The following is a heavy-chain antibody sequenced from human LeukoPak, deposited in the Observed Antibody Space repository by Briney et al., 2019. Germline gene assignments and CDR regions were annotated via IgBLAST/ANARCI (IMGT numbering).Heavy chain of an antibody. D-gene: IGHD6-19*01. Sequence: GGSLRLSCAAFGFTFSSYGMHWVRQAPGKGLEWVAVISYDGSNKYYADSVKGRFTISRDNSKNTLYLQMNGLRAEDTAVYYCAKDPSSGWSWARHYYYGMDVWGQGTTVTVSS. V-gene: IGHV3-30*18. CDR2: ISYDGSNK. CDR1: GFTFSSYG. J-gene: IGHJ6*02. CDR3: AKDPSSGWSWARHYYYGMDV.